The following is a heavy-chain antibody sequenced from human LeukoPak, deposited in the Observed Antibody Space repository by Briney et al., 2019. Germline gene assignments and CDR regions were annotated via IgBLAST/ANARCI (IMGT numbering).Heavy chain of an antibody. D-gene: IGHD4-17*01. Sequence: SETLSLTCAVYIDSFTNYYWNWIRQTPGKGLEWIGEVNDSGGTNINPSLRSRVILSVDTSKNQFSLKLISVTAADTAVYYCARGSDDYGDYYFFDYWGQGTLVTVSS. J-gene: IGHJ4*02. CDR2: VNDSGGT. CDR1: IDSFTNYY. V-gene: IGHV4-34*01. CDR3: ARGSDDYGDYYFFDY.